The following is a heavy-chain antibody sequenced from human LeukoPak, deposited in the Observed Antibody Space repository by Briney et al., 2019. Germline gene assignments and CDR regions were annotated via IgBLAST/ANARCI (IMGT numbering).Heavy chain of an antibody. CDR2: INPSGGRT. CDR1: GYTFTSYY. J-gene: IGHJ5*02. V-gene: IGHV1-46*01. D-gene: IGHD1-7*01. Sequence: GASVKVSCKASGYTFTSYYMHWVRQAPGQGLEWMGIINPSGGRTSYAQKFQGRVSMTRDMSTSTVYMELSSLRSEDTAVYYCVPRNYVGWFDPWGQGTLVTVSS. CDR3: VPRNYVGWFDP.